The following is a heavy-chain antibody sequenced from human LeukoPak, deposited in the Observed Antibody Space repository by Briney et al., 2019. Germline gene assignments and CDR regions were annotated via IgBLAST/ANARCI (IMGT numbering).Heavy chain of an antibody. CDR3: TRDGSGSYYYYYGMDV. V-gene: IGHV3-49*04. CDR2: IRSKAYGGTT. J-gene: IGHJ6*02. Sequence: QAGGSLRLSCAASGFIFSNDDLNWVRQAPGKGLEWVGFIRSKAYGGTTEYAASVKGRFTISRDDSKSIAYLQMNSLKTEDTAVYYCTRDGSGSYYYYYGMDVWGQGTTVTVSS. CDR1: GFIFSNDD. D-gene: IGHD1-26*01.